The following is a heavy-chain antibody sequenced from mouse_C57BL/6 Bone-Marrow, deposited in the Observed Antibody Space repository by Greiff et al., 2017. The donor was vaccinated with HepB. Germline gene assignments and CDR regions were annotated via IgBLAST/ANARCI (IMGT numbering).Heavy chain of an antibody. CDR2: IYPGNSDT. Sequence: VQLKQSGTVLARPGASVKMSCKTSGYTFTSYWMHWVKQRPGLGLEWIGAIYPGNSDTSYNQKFKGKAKLTAVTSAGTAYMVRSSLTNEDSAVYYCTTGGTGDYCDYWGQGTTLTVSS. J-gene: IGHJ2*01. CDR1: GYTFTSYW. CDR3: TTGGTGDYCDY. V-gene: IGHV1-5*01. D-gene: IGHD2-14*01.